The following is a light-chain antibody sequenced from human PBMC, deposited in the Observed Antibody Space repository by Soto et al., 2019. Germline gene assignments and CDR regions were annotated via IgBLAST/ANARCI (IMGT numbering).Light chain of an antibody. Sequence: EIVLSQSPATLSLSPGERATVSCRASQSVSSYLAWYQQKPGQAPRLLIYDASNRATGIPARFSGSGSGTAFALTISSLEPEDFAVYYCQQRSNWRLTFGGGTKVEIK. CDR3: QQRSNWRLT. J-gene: IGKJ4*01. CDR2: DAS. CDR1: QSVSSY. V-gene: IGKV3-11*01.